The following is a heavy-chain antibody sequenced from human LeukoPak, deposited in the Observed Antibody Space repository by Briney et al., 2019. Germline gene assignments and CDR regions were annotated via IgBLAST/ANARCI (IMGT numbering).Heavy chain of an antibody. V-gene: IGHV3-23*01. CDR2: ISGGGGST. D-gene: IGHD1-26*01. CDR1: GFTFTSYS. CDR3: AKGGKWDVTPFDY. J-gene: IGHJ4*02. Sequence: GGSLRLSCAASGFTFTSYSMNWVRQAPGKGLEWVSTISGGGGSTYYADSVKGRFTISRVNSKNTLYLQVNSLRAEDTAVYYCAKGGKWDVTPFDYWGQGTLVTVSS.